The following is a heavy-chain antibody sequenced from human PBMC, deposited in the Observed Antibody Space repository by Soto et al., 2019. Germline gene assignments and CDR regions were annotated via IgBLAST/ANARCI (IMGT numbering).Heavy chain of an antibody. CDR2: IYYSGST. CDR3: ARDRSITGTFFDY. D-gene: IGHD1-20*01. Sequence: QVQLQESGPGLVKPSQTLSLTCTVSGGSISSGGYYWSWIRQHPGKGLEWIGYIYYSGSTYYNPSHKSRVTISVDTSKNQFSLKLSSVTAADTAVYYCARDRSITGTFFDYWGQGTLVTVSS. V-gene: IGHV4-31*03. CDR1: GGSISSGGYY. J-gene: IGHJ4*02.